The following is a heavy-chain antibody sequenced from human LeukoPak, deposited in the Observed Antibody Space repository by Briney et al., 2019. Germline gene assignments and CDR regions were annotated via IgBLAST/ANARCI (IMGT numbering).Heavy chain of an antibody. CDR1: GYTFTGYY. Sequence: VASVKVSCKASGYTFTGYYMHWVRQAPGQGLEWMGWINPNSGGTNYAQKFQGRVTMTEDTSTDTAYMELSSLRSEDTAVYYCATDDSSGFKTGTWDYWGQGTLVTVSS. CDR3: ATDDSSGFKTGTWDY. CDR2: INPNSGGT. J-gene: IGHJ4*02. V-gene: IGHV1-2*02. D-gene: IGHD3-22*01.